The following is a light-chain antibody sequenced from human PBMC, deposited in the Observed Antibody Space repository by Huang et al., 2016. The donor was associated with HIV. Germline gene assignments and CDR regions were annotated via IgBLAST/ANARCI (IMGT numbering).Light chain of an antibody. J-gene: IGKJ1*01. CDR1: QSLLDSDGKTN. CDR2: EVS. Sequence: EIVMTQAPLSLSVTPGQPASISCKSTQSLLDSDGKTNVCWYLHKAGQPPQLLIYEVSNRFSGVPDRFSGSGSGTDFTLKISRVEAEDVGLYYCMQSKQLPPTFGPGTRVDIK. CDR3: MQSKQLPPT. V-gene: IGKV2D-29*01.